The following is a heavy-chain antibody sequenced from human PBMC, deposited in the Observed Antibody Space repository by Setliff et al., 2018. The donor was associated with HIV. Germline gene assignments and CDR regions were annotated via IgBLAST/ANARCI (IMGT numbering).Heavy chain of an antibody. CDR3: ARLGESGYDFRSYFDY. CDR2: INHSGIT. CDR1: GGSFSRDY. V-gene: IGHV4-34*01. Sequence: SETLSLTCAVYGGSFSRDYWTWIRQPPGKGTEWNGEINHSGITNYNSFLKSRVTISIDTSKNQFSLKLTSVTAADTALYVCARLGESGYDFRSYFDYWGQGKLVTVSS. D-gene: IGHD3-22*01. J-gene: IGHJ4*02.